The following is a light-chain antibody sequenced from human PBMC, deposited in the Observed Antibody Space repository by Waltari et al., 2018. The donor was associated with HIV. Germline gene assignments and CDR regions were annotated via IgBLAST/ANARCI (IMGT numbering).Light chain of an antibody. V-gene: IGKV1-9*01. CDR3: QHLNTYPLFT. Sequence: DIQLTQSPSFKSASVGDRVTITCRASQGIGSNLAWYRQNPGQAPRLLIFAASTLESGVLSRFSGSGSGTEFALTIKSLQPEDFATYYCQHLNTYPLFTFGPGTTVDIK. J-gene: IGKJ3*01. CDR1: QGIGSN. CDR2: AAS.